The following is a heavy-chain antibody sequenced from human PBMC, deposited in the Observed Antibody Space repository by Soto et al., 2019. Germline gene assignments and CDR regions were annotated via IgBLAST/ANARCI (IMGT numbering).Heavy chain of an antibody. CDR3: ARAGRGGGGYYDFWSGYYTGIYYYYGMDV. CDR1: GYTFSDHY. J-gene: IGHJ6*02. V-gene: IGHV1-2*02. Sequence: ASVKVSCKSSGYTFSDHYIHWVRQAPGQGLEWMGWINPNTGGTNYALNFRGRVTITRDTSASTAYMELSSLRSEDTAVYYCARAGRGGGGYYDFWSGYYTGIYYYYGMDVWGQGTTVTVSS. CDR2: INPNTGGT. D-gene: IGHD3-3*01.